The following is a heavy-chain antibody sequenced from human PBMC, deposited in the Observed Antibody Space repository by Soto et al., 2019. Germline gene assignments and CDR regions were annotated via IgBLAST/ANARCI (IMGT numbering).Heavy chain of an antibody. V-gene: IGHV4-34*01. D-gene: IGHD1-26*01. Sequence: SETLSLTCAVYGGSFSGYYWSWIRQPPEKGLEWIGEINHSGSTNYNPSLKSRVTISVDTSKNQFSLKLSSVAAADTAVYYCARDHRSVGAKVGGMDVWGQGTTVTVSS. CDR1: GGSFSGYY. CDR3: ARDHRSVGAKVGGMDV. CDR2: INHSGST. J-gene: IGHJ6*02.